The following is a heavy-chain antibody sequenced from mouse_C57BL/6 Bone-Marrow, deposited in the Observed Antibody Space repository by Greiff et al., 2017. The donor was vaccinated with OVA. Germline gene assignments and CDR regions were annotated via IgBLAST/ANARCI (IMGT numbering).Heavy chain of an antibody. Sequence: EVQLVESGGGLVKPGGSLKLSCAASGFTFSSYAMSWVRQTPEKRLEWVATISDGGSYTYYPDNVKGRFTISRDNAKNNLYLQMSHLKSEDTAMYYCARRDEFAYWGQGTLVTVSA. CDR1: GFTFSSYA. D-gene: IGHD3-3*01. CDR2: ISDGGSYT. V-gene: IGHV5-4*01. J-gene: IGHJ3*01. CDR3: ARRDEFAY.